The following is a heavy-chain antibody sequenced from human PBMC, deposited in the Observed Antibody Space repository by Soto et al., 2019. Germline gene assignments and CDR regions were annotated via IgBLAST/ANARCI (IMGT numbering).Heavy chain of an antibody. CDR2: IYYSGST. D-gene: IGHD6-13*01. Sequence: KTSETLSLTCTVSGGSISSGGFYWTWIRQHPGKGLEWIGYIYYSGSTYYNPSLKSRVTISVDTSKNQFSLKLSSVTAADTAVYYCARWYSSSWYHWFDPWGQGTLVTVSS. CDR3: ARWYSSSWYHWFDP. CDR1: GGSISSGGFY. J-gene: IGHJ5*02. V-gene: IGHV4-31*03.